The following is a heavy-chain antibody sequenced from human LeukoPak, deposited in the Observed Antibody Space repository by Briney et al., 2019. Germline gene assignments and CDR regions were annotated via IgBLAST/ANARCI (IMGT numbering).Heavy chain of an antibody. CDR1: GGSISSYY. V-gene: IGHV4-59*01. CDR3: ARGMVGDFWSGYYAYYYYGMDV. D-gene: IGHD3-3*01. J-gene: IGHJ6*02. Sequence: SETLSLTCTVSGGSISSYYWSWIRQPPGKGLEWIGYIYYSGSTNYNPSLKSRVTTSVDTSKNQFSLKLSSVTAADTAVYYCARGMVGDFWSGYYAYYYYGMDVWGQGTTVTVSS. CDR2: IYYSGST.